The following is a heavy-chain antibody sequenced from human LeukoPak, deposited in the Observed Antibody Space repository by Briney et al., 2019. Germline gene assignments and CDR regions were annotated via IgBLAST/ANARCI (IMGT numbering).Heavy chain of an antibody. CDR3: ARAGGSGSYYSDAFDI. Sequence: SETLSLTCTVSGGSISSGSYYWSWIRQPAGKGLEWIGRIYTSGSTNYNPSLKSRVTISVDTSKNQFSLKLSSVTAADTAVYYCARAGGSGSYYSDAFDIWGQGTMVTVSS. CDR2: IYTSGST. CDR1: GGSISSGSYY. D-gene: IGHD3-10*01. V-gene: IGHV4-61*02. J-gene: IGHJ3*02.